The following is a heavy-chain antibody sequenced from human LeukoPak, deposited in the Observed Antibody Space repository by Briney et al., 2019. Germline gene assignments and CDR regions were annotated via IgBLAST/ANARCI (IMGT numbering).Heavy chain of an antibody. D-gene: IGHD6-13*01. CDR3: VRDSSRSYVY. J-gene: IGHJ4*02. CDR2: ISSSSSTI. Sequence: PGGSLRLSCAASGFTFSSYSMNWVRQAPGKGLEWVSYISSSSSTIYYADSVKGRFTISRDNAKNSLYLQMNSLRAEDTAVYYCVRDSSRSYVYWGQGTLVTVSS. V-gene: IGHV3-48*04. CDR1: GFTFSSYS.